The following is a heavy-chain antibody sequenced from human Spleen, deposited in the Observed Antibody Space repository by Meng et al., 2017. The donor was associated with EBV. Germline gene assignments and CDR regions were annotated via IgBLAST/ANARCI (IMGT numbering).Heavy chain of an antibody. Sequence: LQRKGPAPGLVKLSVTLSLTGTVSGASNRSGSYYWGWIRQPPGKGLEWIGAIYYNGNTYYTPSLKSRVTITLDMSKNQFSLRLTSVTAADTAVYYCARLVGYDTSGYWGQGTLVTVSS. CDR1: GASNRSGSYY. D-gene: IGHD3-22*01. CDR2: IYYNGNT. V-gene: IGHV4-39*01. CDR3: ARLVGYDTSGY. J-gene: IGHJ4*02.